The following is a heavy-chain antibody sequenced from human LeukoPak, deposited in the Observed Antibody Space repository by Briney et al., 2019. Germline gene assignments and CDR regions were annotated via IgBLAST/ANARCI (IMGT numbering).Heavy chain of an antibody. Sequence: ASVKVSCKASGYTFTSYYMHWVRQAPGQGLEWMGIINLSGGSTSYAQKFQGRVTMTRDTSTSTVYMELSSLRSEDTAVYYCARDHGRYYSSSPGAWFDPWGQGTLVTVTS. CDR1: GYTFTSYY. CDR2: INLSGGST. V-gene: IGHV1-46*01. CDR3: ARDHGRYYSSSPGAWFDP. J-gene: IGHJ5*02. D-gene: IGHD6-13*01.